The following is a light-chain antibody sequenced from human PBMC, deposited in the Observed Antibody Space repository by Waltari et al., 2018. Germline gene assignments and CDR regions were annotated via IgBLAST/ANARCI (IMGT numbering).Light chain of an antibody. J-gene: IGKJ3*01. Sequence: ILLTQFPGTLSLSPGERATLSCRASQSVSSYLAWYQQKPGQAPRLLIYDASNRATGIPARFSGSGSGTDFTLTISSLEPEDFAVYYCQQRSNWPTFGPGTKVDIK. CDR1: QSVSSY. CDR2: DAS. V-gene: IGKV3-11*01. CDR3: QQRSNWPT.